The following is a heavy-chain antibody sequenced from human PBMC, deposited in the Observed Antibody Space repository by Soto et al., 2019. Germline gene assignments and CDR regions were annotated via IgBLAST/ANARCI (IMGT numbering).Heavy chain of an antibody. Sequence: GGSLRLSCAASGFTFSSYSMNWVRQAPGKGLEWVSSISSSSSYIYYADSVKGRFTISRDNAKNSLYLQMNSLRAEDTAVYYCARDPVIYCSSTSCYNRDYYYHGMDVWVQGTTVTVSS. V-gene: IGHV3-21*01. CDR3: ARDPVIYCSSTSCYNRDYYYHGMDV. CDR2: ISSSSSYI. J-gene: IGHJ6*02. CDR1: GFTFSSYS. D-gene: IGHD2-2*02.